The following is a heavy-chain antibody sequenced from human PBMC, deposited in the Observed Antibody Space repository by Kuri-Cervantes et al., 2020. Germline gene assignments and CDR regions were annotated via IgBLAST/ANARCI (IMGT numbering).Heavy chain of an antibody. Sequence: GESLKISCAASGFTFSSYAMHWVRQAPGKGLEWVAVISYEGSNKYYADSVKGRFTISRDNSKNTLYLQMNILRAEDTAVYYCASDFWYPAGRTGYFDLWGRGTLVTVSS. CDR3: ASDFWYPAGRTGYFDL. CDR2: ISYEGSNK. V-gene: IGHV3-30-3*01. CDR1: GFTFSSYA. J-gene: IGHJ2*01. D-gene: IGHD6-13*01.